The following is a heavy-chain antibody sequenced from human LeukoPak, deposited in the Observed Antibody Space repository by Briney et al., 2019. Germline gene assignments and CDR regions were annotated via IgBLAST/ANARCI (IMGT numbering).Heavy chain of an antibody. CDR1: GGSIRRDGYY. D-gene: IGHD3-3*01. CDR3: ARYYYFATHIDS. Sequence: SETLSLTCTVSGGSIRRDGYYWTWIRQHPAQGLEWIGYIYATGSTDYNPSLRSRVTMSVDTPKNQFSLRLSSVTASDTAVYYCARYYYFATHIDSWGQGTLVTVSS. V-gene: IGHV4-31*03. J-gene: IGHJ4*02. CDR2: IYATGST.